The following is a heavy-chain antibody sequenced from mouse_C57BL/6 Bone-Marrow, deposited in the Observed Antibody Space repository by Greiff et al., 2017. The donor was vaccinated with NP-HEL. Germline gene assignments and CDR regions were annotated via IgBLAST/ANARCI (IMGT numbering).Heavy chain of an antibody. CDR2: ISSGGSYT. Sequence: EVMLVESGGDLVKPGGSLTLSCAASGFTFSSYGMSWVRQTPDKRLEWVATISSGGSYTYYPDSVKGRFTISRDNAKNTLYLQMSSLKSEDTAMYYCARRVYYDYDVAWFAYWGQGTLVTVSA. D-gene: IGHD2-4*01. CDR3: ARRVYYDYDVAWFAY. J-gene: IGHJ3*01. CDR1: GFTFSSYG. V-gene: IGHV5-6*02.